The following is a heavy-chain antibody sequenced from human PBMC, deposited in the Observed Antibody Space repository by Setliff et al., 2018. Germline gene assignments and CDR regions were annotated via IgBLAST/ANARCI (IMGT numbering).Heavy chain of an antibody. J-gene: IGHJ4*02. Sequence: ASVKVSCKASGYTFTSYAMNWVRQAPGQGLEWMGWINTNTGNPTYAQGFTGRFVFSLDTSVSTAYLQISSLKAEDTAVYYCARAWYYNFWSGSGTIINYFDYWGQGTLVTVSS. CDR1: GYTFTSYA. CDR2: INTNTGNP. D-gene: IGHD3-3*01. CDR3: ARAWYYNFWSGSGTIINYFDY. V-gene: IGHV7-4-1*02.